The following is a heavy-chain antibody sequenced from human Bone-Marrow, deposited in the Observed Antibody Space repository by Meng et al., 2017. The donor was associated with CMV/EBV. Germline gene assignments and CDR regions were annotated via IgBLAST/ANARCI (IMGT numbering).Heavy chain of an antibody. J-gene: IGHJ4*02. Sequence: GGSLRLSCAASGFTFSGSAMHWVRQASGKGLEWVGRIRSKANSYATAYAASVKGRFTISRDDSKNTAYLQMNSLKTEDTAVYYCTRSSYCSSTSCHRDWVFDYWGQGTLVTVSS. CDR2: IRSKANSYAT. CDR3: TRSSYCSSTSCHRDWVFDY. CDR1: GFTFSGSA. D-gene: IGHD2-2*01. V-gene: IGHV3-73*01.